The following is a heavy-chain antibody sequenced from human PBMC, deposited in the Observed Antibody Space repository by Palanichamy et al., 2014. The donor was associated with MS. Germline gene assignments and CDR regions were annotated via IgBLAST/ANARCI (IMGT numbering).Heavy chain of an antibody. J-gene: IGHJ5*02. CDR2: INSSGTT. D-gene: IGHD3-16*01. CDR3: ARLGPLARPPSS. V-gene: IGHV4-39*02. Sequence: QLHLQESGPNLVRPSETLSLSCTVSGDSINGRYYFWGWFRQPPGQGLEWVGSINSSGTTYYTLSLKSRVTISVDTSKSHFSLGLTSVTAADTAVYYCARLGPLARPPSSWGQGILVTVSA. CDR1: GDSINGRYYF.